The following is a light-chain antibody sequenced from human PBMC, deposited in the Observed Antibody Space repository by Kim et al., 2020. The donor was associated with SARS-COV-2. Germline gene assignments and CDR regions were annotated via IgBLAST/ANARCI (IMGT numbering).Light chain of an antibody. V-gene: IGLV1-47*01. J-gene: IGLJ3*02. CDR1: SSTLASNY. CDR2: TNN. CDR3: AAWDDSLSGWV. Sequence: PRFPVSFPGISSTLASNYLYWYHQLPGSAPHLLLYTNNPRPSRVPHRFSCSTSGPSASLAISGLRSEDEADYYCAAWDDSLSGWVFGGGTQLTVL.